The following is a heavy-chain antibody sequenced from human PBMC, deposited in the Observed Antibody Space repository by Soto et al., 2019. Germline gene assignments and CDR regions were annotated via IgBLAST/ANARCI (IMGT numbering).Heavy chain of an antibody. CDR3: AKRLGGFSEFDN. CDR2: VDYTGSYT. V-gene: IGHV3-23*01. Sequence: EVQLLESGGGLVQPGGSLRLSCAASGFTFSGFAMNWVRQPPGKGLECVASVDYTGSYTFYAASVKGRFTISRDNAKNMVYLERHSLRAEDTAVYYCAKRLGGFSEFDNCGHGTLVIVSS. D-gene: IGHD5-12*01. CDR1: GFTFSGFA. J-gene: IGHJ4*01.